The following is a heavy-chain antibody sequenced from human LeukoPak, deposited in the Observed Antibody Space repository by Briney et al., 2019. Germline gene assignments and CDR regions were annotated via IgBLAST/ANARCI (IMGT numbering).Heavy chain of an antibody. Sequence: PSETLSLTCPVYGGSFSGYYWSWIRQPPGKGLEWIGEINHSGSTNYNPSLKSRVTISVDTSKNQFSLKLSSVTAADTAVYYCARVTRPYYYYYMDVWGKGTTVTVSS. CDR2: INHSGST. D-gene: IGHD2-21*02. V-gene: IGHV4-34*01. CDR1: GGSFSGYY. J-gene: IGHJ6*03. CDR3: ARVTRPYYYYYMDV.